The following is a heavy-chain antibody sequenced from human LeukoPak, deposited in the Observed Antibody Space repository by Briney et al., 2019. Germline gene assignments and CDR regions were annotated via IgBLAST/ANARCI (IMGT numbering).Heavy chain of an antibody. CDR3: ARDPGNGGYED. Sequence: GGSLRLSCAASGFTFSSYEMNWGRQAPGKGLEWVSYISSSGSTIYYADSVKGRFTISRDNAKNSLYLQMNSLRAEDTAVYYCARDPGNGGYEDWGQGTLVTVSS. V-gene: IGHV3-48*03. CDR2: ISSSGSTI. D-gene: IGHD5-12*01. J-gene: IGHJ4*02. CDR1: GFTFSSYE.